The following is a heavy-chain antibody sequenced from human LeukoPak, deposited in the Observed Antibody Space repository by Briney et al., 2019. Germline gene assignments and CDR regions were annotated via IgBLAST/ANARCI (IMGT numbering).Heavy chain of an antibody. CDR2: IRYDSSNK. J-gene: IGHJ6*03. V-gene: IGHV3-30*02. CDR1: GFTLSNYG. Sequence: GGSLRLSCVASGFTLSNYGMHWVRQAPGKGPEWVSFIRYDSSNKYYVHSVTGRFTISRDNSKNTVYLEMNSLVPEDTAVHYCAKDDSGSSNLRFYNYYMDVWGKGTTVIVSS. D-gene: IGHD2-2*01. CDR3: AKDDSGSSNLRFYNYYMDV.